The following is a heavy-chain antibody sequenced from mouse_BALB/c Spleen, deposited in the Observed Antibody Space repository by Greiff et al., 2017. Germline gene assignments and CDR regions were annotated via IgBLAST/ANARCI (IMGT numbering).Heavy chain of an antibody. Sequence: EVKLVESGGGLVKPGGSLKLSCAASGFTFSSYTMSWVRQTPEKRLEWVATISSGGSYTYYPDSVKGRFTISRDNAKNTLYLQMSSLKSEDTAMYYCTSYGNYYYAMDYWGQGTSVTVSS. D-gene: IGHD2-1*01. J-gene: IGHJ4*01. V-gene: IGHV5-6-4*01. CDR2: ISSGGSYT. CDR1: GFTFSSYT. CDR3: TSYGNYYYAMDY.